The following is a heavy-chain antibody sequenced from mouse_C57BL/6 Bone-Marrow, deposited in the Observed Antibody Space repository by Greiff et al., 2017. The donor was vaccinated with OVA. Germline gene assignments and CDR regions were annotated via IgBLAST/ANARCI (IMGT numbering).Heavy chain of an antibody. J-gene: IGHJ1*03. D-gene: IGHD2-1*01. CDR1: EYEFPSPD. CDR3: ARHAYGNLDWYFDV. V-gene: IGHV5-2*01. Sequence: EVKLVESGGGLVQPGESLKLSCESNEYEFPSPDMSWVRKTPEKRLELVAAINSDGGSTYYPDTMERRFIISRDNTKKTLYLQMSSLRSEDTALYYCARHAYGNLDWYFDVWGTGTTVTVSS. CDR2: INSDGGST.